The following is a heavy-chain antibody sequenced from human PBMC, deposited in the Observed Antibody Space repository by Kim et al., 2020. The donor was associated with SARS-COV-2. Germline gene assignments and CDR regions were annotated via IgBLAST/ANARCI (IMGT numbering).Heavy chain of an antibody. V-gene: IGHV3-30*07. CDR3: ARDGTYYDFWRGYSNGFDY. D-gene: IGHD3-3*01. Sequence: GRFTSPRDNSKNTLYLQMNSLRAEDTAVYYCARDGTYYDFWRGYSNGFDYWGQGTLVTVSS. J-gene: IGHJ4*02.